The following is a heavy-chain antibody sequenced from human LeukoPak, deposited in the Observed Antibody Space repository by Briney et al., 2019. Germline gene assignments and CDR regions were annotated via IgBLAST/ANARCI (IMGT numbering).Heavy chain of an antibody. CDR3: ARPGYGDYESL. CDR2: TYHSGST. Sequence: SETLSLTCTVSGYSISSGYYWGWIRQPPGKGLEWIGSTYHSGSTYYNPSLKSRVTISVDTSKNQFSLKLSSVTAADTAVYYCARPGYGDYESLWGQGTLVTVSS. D-gene: IGHD4-17*01. V-gene: IGHV4-38-2*02. J-gene: IGHJ4*02. CDR1: GYSISSGYY.